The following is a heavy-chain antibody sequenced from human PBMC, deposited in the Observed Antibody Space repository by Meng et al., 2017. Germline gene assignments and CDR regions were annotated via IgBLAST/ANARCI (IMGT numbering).Heavy chain of an antibody. J-gene: IGHJ3*02. CDR1: GGTFSSYA. CDR2: IIPIFGTA. V-gene: IGHV1-69*05. D-gene: IGHD6-19*01. CDR3: ARDLEGVSGWYFWGAFDI. Sequence: SVKVSCKASGGTFSSYAIGWVRQAPGQGLEWMGGIIPIFGTANYAQKFQGRVTITTDESTSTAYMELSSLRSEDTAVYYCARDLEGVSGWYFWGAFDIWGQGTMVTVSS.